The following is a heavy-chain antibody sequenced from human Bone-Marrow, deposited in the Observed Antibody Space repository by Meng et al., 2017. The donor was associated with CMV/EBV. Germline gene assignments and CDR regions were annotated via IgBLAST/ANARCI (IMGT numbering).Heavy chain of an antibody. V-gene: IGHV1-46*01. J-gene: IGHJ3*02. D-gene: IGHD1-26*01. CDR3: ASLWELLGAFDI. CDR2: INPSGGST. Sequence: ASVKVSCKASGYTFTSYYMHWVRQAPGQGLEWMGIINPSGGSTSYAQKFQGRVTMTRDTSTSTVYMELSRLRSDDTAVYYCASLWELLGAFDIWGQGTMVTVSS. CDR1: GYTFTSYY.